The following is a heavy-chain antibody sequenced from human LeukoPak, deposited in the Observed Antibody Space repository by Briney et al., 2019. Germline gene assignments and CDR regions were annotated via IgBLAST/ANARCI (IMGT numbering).Heavy chain of an antibody. CDR2: INHSGST. CDR3: ARGLRVGATGVDY. V-gene: IGHV4-34*01. CDR1: GESFSGYY. Sequence: PSETLSLTCAVYGESFSGYYWSWIRQPPGKGLEWIGEINHSGSTNYNPSLRSRVTISVDTSKNQFSLKLSSVTAADTAVYYCARGLRVGATGVDYWGQGTLVTVSS. D-gene: IGHD1-26*01. J-gene: IGHJ4*02.